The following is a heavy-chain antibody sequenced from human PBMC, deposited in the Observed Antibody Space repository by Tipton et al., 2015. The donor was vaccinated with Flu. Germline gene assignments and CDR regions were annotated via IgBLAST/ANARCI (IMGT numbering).Heavy chain of an antibody. CDR1: GGSTSSGGYY. CDR3: ARASAARLGMDV. D-gene: IGHD6-6*01. CDR2: IYYSGST. V-gene: IGHV4-31*01. J-gene: IGHJ6*02. Sequence: TLSLTCTVSGGSTSSGGYYWGWIRQHPGKGLEWIGYIYYSGSTYYNPSLKSLVTISVDTSKNQFSLKLSPVTAADTAVYYCARASAARLGMDVWGQGTTVTVSS.